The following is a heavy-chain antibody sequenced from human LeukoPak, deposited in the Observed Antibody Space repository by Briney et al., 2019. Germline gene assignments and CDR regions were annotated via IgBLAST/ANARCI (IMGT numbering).Heavy chain of an antibody. CDR3: ASGGHSSG. J-gene: IGHJ4*02. CDR2: FDPEDGET. D-gene: IGHD6-19*01. CDR1: GYTLTELS. Sequence: ASVKVSCKVSGYTLTELSMHWVRQAPGKGLEWMGGFDPEDGETIYAQKFQGRVTITADESTSTAYMELSSLRSEDTAVYYCASGGHSSGWGQGTLVTVSS. V-gene: IGHV1-24*01.